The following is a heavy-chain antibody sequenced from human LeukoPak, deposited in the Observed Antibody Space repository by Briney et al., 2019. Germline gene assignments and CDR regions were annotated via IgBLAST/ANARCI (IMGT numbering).Heavy chain of an antibody. V-gene: IGHV3-66*02. J-gene: IGHJ6*03. CDR2: IYSGGST. D-gene: IGHD3-22*01. CDR1: GFTVSSNY. Sequence: PGGSLRLSCAASGFTVSSNYVSWVRQAPGKGLEWVSVIYSGGSTYYADSVKGRFTISRDNSKNTLYLQMNSLRAEDTAVYYCARERWYYDSSGYSNYYYYMDVWGKGTTVTVSS. CDR3: ARERWYYDSSGYSNYYYYMDV.